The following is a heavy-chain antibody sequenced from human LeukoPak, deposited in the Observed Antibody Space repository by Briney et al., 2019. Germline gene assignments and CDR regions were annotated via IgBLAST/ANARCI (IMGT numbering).Heavy chain of an antibody. D-gene: IGHD1-14*01. CDR2: VYSNGDT. CDR3: AREKEPILQASSYYHYGMDA. Sequence: GGSLRLSCVASGFTVTTNYMIWVRQAPGRGLEWVSVVYSNGDTNYAGSVKGRFTISRDNSKNTLYLQMNSLRVEDTAVYYCAREKEPILQASSYYHYGMDAWGQGTTVTVSS. CDR1: GFTVTTNY. V-gene: IGHV3-53*01. J-gene: IGHJ6*02.